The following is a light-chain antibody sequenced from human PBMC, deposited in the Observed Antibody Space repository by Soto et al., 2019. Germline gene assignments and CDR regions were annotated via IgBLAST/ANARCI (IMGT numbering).Light chain of an antibody. J-gene: IGKJ1*01. V-gene: IGKV3-15*01. CDR1: QSVDIN. CDR3: QQRSNWLWT. CDR2: GAS. Sequence: EIVLTQSPATLSVSPGERVTLSCRASQSVDINLAWYQQKPGQAPRLLIYGASTRATDMSGTFSGRGSGTEFTLTISNVRPEDFAVYYCQQRSNWLWTFGQGTKVEIK.